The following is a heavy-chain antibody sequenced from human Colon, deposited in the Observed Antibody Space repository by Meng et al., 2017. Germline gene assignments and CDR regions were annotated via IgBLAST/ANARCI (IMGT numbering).Heavy chain of an antibody. Sequence: QVQLQEGGPGLGKPSGTLSPTCAVAGGSLSKSDWLSLVRQATGKGLEWIGEIYHSGNTNYNPSLKRRVTISVDKAKNQFSLKVSSVTAADTAVYYYASRGFSYGYVSFWGQGTLVTVSS. CDR1: GGSLSKSDW. D-gene: IGHD5-18*01. J-gene: IGHJ4*02. CDR2: IYHSGNT. V-gene: IGHV4-4*02. CDR3: ASRGFSYGYVSF.